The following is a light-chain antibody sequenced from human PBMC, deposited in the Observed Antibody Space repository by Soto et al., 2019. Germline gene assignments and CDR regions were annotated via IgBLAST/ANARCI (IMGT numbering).Light chain of an antibody. J-gene: IGLJ3*02. CDR3: SSFASSNTGV. CDR1: SSDVGAYNY. CDR2: EVT. Sequence: QSVLTQPPSASGSPGQSVTISCTGTSSDVGAYNYVSWYQQHAGKAPKLVIYEVTKRPSGVPDRFSGSKSANTASLTVSGLQAEDEADYSCSSFASSNTGVFGGGTKLTVL. V-gene: IGLV2-8*01.